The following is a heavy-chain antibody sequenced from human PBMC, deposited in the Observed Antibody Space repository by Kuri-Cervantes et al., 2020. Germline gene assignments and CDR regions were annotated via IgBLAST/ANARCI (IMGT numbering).Heavy chain of an antibody. CDR3: ARTITMARAAFDP. Sequence: LRLSCTVSGGSISRADYYWSWVRQPPGKGLEWIGYIYYSGSTYYSPSLKSRVTISIDMSKIQFSLKLSSVTAADTAVYYCARTITMARAAFDPWGQGTLVTVSS. CDR1: GGSISRADYY. V-gene: IGHV4-30-4*01. CDR2: IYYSGST. D-gene: IGHD3-10*01. J-gene: IGHJ5*01.